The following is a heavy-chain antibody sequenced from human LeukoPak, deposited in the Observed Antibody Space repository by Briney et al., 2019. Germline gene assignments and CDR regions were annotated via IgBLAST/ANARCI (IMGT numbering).Heavy chain of an antibody. Sequence: GGSLRLSCAASGFTFSSYSMNWVRQAPGKGLEWVSYISSSSSTIYYADSVKGRFTISRDNAKNSLYLQMNSLRAEDTAVYYCARTQAAAYNWFDPWGQGTLVTVSS. V-gene: IGHV3-48*04. CDR3: ARTQAAAYNWFDP. CDR2: ISSSSSTI. D-gene: IGHD6-13*01. CDR1: GFTFSSYS. J-gene: IGHJ5*02.